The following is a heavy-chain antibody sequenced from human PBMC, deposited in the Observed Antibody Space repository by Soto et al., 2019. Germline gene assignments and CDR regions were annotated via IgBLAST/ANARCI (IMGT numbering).Heavy chain of an antibody. V-gene: IGHV3-23*01. D-gene: IGHD6-19*01. J-gene: IGHJ4*02. CDR2: ISGSGGST. CDR1: GFTFDSCA. Sequence: EVQILESGGGLVQPGGSLRLSCAASGFTFDSCAMSWVRQAPGKGLEWILGISGSGGSTYYADSVKGRFTISRDNSKKTVDVQMNSLGADDTAVYYCAKGKTSGWYYFDFWGQGTLVTVSS. CDR3: AKGKTSGWYYFDF.